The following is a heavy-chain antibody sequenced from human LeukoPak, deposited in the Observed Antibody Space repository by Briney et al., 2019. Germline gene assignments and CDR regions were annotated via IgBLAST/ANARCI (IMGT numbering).Heavy chain of an antibody. CDR1: GGSISSYY. CDR3: TRKYTSSWSFDY. Sequence: SETLSLTCTVSGGSISSYYWSWIRQPPGKGLEWIGYIYYSGSTDYNPSLKSRVTISVDTSKNQFSLKLISLTAADTAVYYCTRKYTSSWSFDYWGQGTLVTVSS. D-gene: IGHD6-13*01. V-gene: IGHV4-59*08. J-gene: IGHJ4*02. CDR2: IYYSGST.